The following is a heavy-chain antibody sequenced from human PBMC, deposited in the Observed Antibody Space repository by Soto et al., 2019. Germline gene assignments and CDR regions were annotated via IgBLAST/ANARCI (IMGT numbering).Heavy chain of an antibody. CDR1: GGSISSGDYY. Sequence: QVQLQESGPGLVKPSQTLSLTCTVSGGSISSGDYYWSWIRQPPGKGLEWIGYIYYSGSTYYNPSLKSRATISVDTSKNQFSLKLSSVTAADTAVYYCARVQEEGYCSITSCYTLFDYWGQGTLVTVSS. V-gene: IGHV4-30-4*01. CDR3: ARVQEEGYCSITSCYTLFDY. D-gene: IGHD2-2*02. J-gene: IGHJ4*02. CDR2: IYYSGST.